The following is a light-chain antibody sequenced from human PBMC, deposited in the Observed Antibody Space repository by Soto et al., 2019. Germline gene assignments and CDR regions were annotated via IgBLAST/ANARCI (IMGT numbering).Light chain of an antibody. V-gene: IGLV4-69*01. CDR3: QTWVTGIYV. CDR2: LNSDGSH. Sequence: QPVLTQSPSASASLGASVKLTCTLSSGHSSYDIAWHQQQPEKGPRYLMKLNSDGSHSKGDGIPDRFSGSSSGAERYLTISSLQSEDEADYYCQTWVTGIYVFGTGTKLTVL. J-gene: IGLJ1*01. CDR1: SGHSSYD.